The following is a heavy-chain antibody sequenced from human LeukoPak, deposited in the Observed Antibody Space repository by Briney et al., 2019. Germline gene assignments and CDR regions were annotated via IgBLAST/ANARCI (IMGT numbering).Heavy chain of an antibody. CDR2: IRQDGSEK. Sequence: GGSLRLSCTASGFIFSSYWMTWVRQAPGKGLEWVANIRQDGSEKNFVDSVKGRFTISRDNAKNSLYLQMTTLTAEDTAVYYCARDPIDYWGQGTLVTVTS. V-gene: IGHV3-7*01. J-gene: IGHJ4*02. CDR1: GFIFSSYW. CDR3: ARDPIDY.